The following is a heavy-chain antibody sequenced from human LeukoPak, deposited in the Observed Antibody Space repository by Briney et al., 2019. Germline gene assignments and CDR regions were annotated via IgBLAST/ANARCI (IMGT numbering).Heavy chain of an antibody. CDR1: GGTFSSYA. Sequence: ASVKVSCKASGGTFSSYAISWVRQAPGQGLEWMGGIIPIFGTANYAQKFQGRVTITADESTGTAYMELSSLGSEDTAVYYCASVTPSSGSYYDYWGQGTLVTVSS. CDR2: IIPIFGTA. J-gene: IGHJ4*02. D-gene: IGHD1-26*01. V-gene: IGHV1-69*13. CDR3: ASVTPSSGSYYDY.